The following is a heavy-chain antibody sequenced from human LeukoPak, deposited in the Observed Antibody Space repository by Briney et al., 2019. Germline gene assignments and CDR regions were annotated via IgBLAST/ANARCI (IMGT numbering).Heavy chain of an antibody. Sequence: PSETLSLTCAVYGGSFSGYYWSWIRQSPGKGLEWIGEINHSGSTKYNPSLKNRVTISVDTSKNQFSLKLSSVTAADTAVYYCARDRAIVVVPAAIDYYMDVWGKGTTVTISS. CDR3: ARDRAIVVVPAAIDYYMDV. CDR2: INHSGST. D-gene: IGHD2-2*02. V-gene: IGHV4-34*01. CDR1: GGSFSGYY. J-gene: IGHJ6*03.